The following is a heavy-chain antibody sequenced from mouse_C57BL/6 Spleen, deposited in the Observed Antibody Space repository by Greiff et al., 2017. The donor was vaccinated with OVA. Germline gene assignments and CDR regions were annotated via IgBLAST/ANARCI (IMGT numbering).Heavy chain of an antibody. V-gene: IGHV6-3*01. J-gene: IGHJ3*01. CDR3: LYYDYDGWFAY. CDR1: GFTFSNYW. D-gene: IGHD2-4*01. Sequence: DVKLQESGGGLVQPGGSMKLSCVASGFTFSNYWMNWVRQSPEKGLEWVAQIRLKSDNYATHYAESVKGRFTISRDDSKSSVYLQMNNLRAEDTGIYYCLYYDYDGWFAYWGQGTLVTVSA. CDR2: IRLKSDNYAT.